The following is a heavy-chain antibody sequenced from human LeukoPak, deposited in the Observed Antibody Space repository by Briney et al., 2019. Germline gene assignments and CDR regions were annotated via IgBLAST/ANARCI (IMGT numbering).Heavy chain of an antibody. Sequence: PGRSLRLSCAASGFTFSSYGMHWVRQAPGKGLEWVAVISYDGSNKYYADSVKGRFTISRDNSKNTLYLQMNSLRAEDTAVYYCAKEGEWELAAWYFDLWGRGTLVTVSS. J-gene: IGHJ2*01. V-gene: IGHV3-30*18. CDR2: ISYDGSNK. D-gene: IGHD1-26*01. CDR3: AKEGEWELAAWYFDL. CDR1: GFTFSSYG.